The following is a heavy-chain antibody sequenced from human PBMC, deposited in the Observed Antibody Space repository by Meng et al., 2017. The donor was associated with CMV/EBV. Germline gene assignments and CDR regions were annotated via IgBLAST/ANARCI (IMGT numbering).Heavy chain of an antibody. CDR1: GGSISSISFY. J-gene: IGHJ4*02. CDR3: ARDGYGALGFDF. V-gene: IGHV4-39*07. D-gene: IGHD6-13*01. Sequence: SETLSLTCTVSGGSISSISFYWGWIRQPPGKGLEWIGSIYYRGGTFYNSSLKSRVTMSVDTSKNQFSLKLSSVTAADTAVYYCARDGYGALGFDFWGQGTLVTVSS. CDR2: IYYRGGT.